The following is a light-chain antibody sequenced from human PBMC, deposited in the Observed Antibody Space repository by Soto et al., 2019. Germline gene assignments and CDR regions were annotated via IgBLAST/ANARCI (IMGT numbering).Light chain of an antibody. Sequence: DIQMTQSPSSLSASVGDRVTITCQASQHISEYLNWYQYKPGKAPKLLITDASNLKTGVPSRFSGSGSGTEYTFTITSMQTEDTATYYCQQYENFPLTFGGGTKVDI. J-gene: IGKJ4*01. CDR3: QQYENFPLT. V-gene: IGKV1-33*01. CDR2: DAS. CDR1: QHISEY.